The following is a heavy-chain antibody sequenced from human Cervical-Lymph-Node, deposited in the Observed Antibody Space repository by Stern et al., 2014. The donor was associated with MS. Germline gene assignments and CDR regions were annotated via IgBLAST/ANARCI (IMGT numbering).Heavy chain of an antibody. D-gene: IGHD4-17*01. V-gene: IGHV1-69*04. Sequence: QVQLQQSGSEVKKPGSSVRVSCKASGGTFSSSGISWVRQAPGQGLEWMGRIIPILSITNYAQNCQGRVTITADKSTSTAYMELSSLRSEDTAVYYCATLGVTTGDFDPWGQGTLVTVSS. CDR3: ATLGVTTGDFDP. CDR1: GGTFSSSG. J-gene: IGHJ5*02. CDR2: IIPILSIT.